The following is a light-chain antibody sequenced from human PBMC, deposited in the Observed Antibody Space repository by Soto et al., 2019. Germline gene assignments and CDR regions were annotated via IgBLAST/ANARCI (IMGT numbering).Light chain of an antibody. CDR1: QSLSSTY. CDR2: GAS. CDR3: QQSGTSPPYT. V-gene: IGKV3-20*01. J-gene: IGKJ2*01. Sequence: EIVLTQSPGTLSLSPGERATLSCRASQSLSSTYLAWYQQKVGQSPRLLIYGASSRATGIPDRFSGSGSGTDFTLTISRLELEDFAVYYCQQSGTSPPYTFGPGTKLDIK.